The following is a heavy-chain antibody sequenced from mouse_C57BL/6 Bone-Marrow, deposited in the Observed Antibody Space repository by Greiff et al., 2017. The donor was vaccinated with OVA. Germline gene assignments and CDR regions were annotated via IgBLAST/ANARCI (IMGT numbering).Heavy chain of an antibody. CDR3: AGFLLLRYQGYFDV. J-gene: IGHJ1*03. Sequence: VKPGASVKLSCKASGYTFTSYWMHWVKQRPGRGLEWIGRIDPNSGGTKYNEKFKSKATLTVDKPSSTAYMQLSSLTSEDSAVYYCAGFLLLRYQGYFDVWGTGTTVTVSS. CDR1: GYTFTSYW. CDR2: IDPNSGGT. D-gene: IGHD1-1*01. V-gene: IGHV1-72*01.